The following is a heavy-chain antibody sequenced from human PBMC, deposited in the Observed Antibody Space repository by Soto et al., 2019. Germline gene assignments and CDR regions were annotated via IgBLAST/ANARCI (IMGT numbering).Heavy chain of an antibody. CDR2: ITATFGAV. D-gene: IGHD6-6*01. V-gene: IGHV1-69*12. CDR3: SMDRRPSSLWFDP. Sequence: QVQLVQSGAEVKKVGSSVKVSCKGSGGTFSSSAMSWMRQAPGQGLEWMGGITATFGAVNYAQKFQGRLTITADEFTGTAYMELSILSSEYSAVYYWSMDRRPSSLWFDPWGHGTLVSVSS. J-gene: IGHJ5*02. CDR1: GGTFSSSA.